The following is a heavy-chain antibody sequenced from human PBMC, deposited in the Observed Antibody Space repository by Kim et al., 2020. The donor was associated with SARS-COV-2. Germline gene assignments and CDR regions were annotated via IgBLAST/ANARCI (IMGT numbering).Heavy chain of an antibody. D-gene: IGHD2-15*01. V-gene: IGHV3-33*01. Sequence: GGSLRLSCAASGFTFSSYGMHWVRQAPCKGLEWVAVIWYDGSNKYYADSVKGRFTISRDNSKNTLYLQMNSLRAEDTAVYYCARDSRRYCSGGSCYDWFDPWGQGTLVTVSS. CDR2: IWYDGSNK. CDR1: GFTFSSYG. J-gene: IGHJ5*02. CDR3: ARDSRRYCSGGSCYDWFDP.